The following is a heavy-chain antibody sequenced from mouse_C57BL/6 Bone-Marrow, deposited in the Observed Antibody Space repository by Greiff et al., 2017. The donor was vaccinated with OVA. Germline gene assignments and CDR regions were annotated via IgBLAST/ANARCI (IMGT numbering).Heavy chain of an antibody. CDR3: ARPLHWYFDV. J-gene: IGHJ1*03. V-gene: IGHV5-17*01. CDR2: ISSGSSTI. CDR1: GFTFSDYG. D-gene: IGHD6-1*01. Sequence: EVKLMESGGGLVKPGGSLKLSCAASGFTFSDYGMHWVRQAPEKGLEWVAYISSGSSTIYYADTVKGRFTISRDNAKNTLFLQMTSLRSEDTAMYYCARPLHWYFDVWGTGTTVTVSS.